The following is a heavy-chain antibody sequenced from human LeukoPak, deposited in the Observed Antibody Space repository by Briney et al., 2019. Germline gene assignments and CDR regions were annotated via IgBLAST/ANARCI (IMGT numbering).Heavy chain of an antibody. Sequence: GGSLRLSCAASGFTFSDHYMSWIRQAPGKGLEWVSYISSSGSTIYYADSVKGRFTISRDNAKNSLYLQMNSLRAEDTAVYYCARYYGGDYDSSGYYYFDYWGQGTLVTVSS. CDR1: GFTFSDHY. CDR3: ARYYGGDYDSSGYYYFDY. V-gene: IGHV3-11*01. J-gene: IGHJ4*02. D-gene: IGHD3-22*01. CDR2: ISSSGSTI.